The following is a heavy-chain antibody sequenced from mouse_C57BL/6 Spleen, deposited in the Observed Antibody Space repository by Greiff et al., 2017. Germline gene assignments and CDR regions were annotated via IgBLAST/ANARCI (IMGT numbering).Heavy chain of an antibody. J-gene: IGHJ3*01. V-gene: IGHV2-9-1*01. CDR1: GFSLTSYA. D-gene: IGHD2-1*01. CDR2: IWTGGGT. Sequence: VKVVESGPGLVAPSQSLSITCTVSGFSLTSYAISWVRQPPGKGLEWLGVIWTGGGTNYNSALKSRLSISKDNSKSQVFLKMNSLQTDDTARYYCARERYGNYGFAYWGQGTLVTVSA. CDR3: ARERYGNYGFAY.